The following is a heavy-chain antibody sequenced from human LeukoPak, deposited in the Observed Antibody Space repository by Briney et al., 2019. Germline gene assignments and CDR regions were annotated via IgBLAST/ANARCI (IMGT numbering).Heavy chain of an antibody. Sequence: GGSLRLSCVASGFDVNDNFMIWVRQAPGQGLEWIWIIYASGGAYHAESVKGRFSAFRDTSKNTIFLQMNNLRAGDTAMYYCVRRHDYWGQGTLVTVSS. CDR2: IYASGGA. CDR1: GFDVNDNF. J-gene: IGHJ4*02. CDR3: VRRHDY. V-gene: IGHV3-53*01.